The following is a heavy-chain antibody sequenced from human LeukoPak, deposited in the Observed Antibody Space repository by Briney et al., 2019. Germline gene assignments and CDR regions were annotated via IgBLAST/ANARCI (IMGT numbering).Heavy chain of an antibody. CDR2: INHSGST. CDR1: DSSMSGYY. V-gene: IGHV4-34*01. D-gene: IGHD3-10*01. Sequence: PSETLSLTCAVPDSSMSGYYWSWIRQPPGKGLEWIGEINHSGSTNYNPSLKSRVTISVDTSKNQFSLKLSSVTAADTAVYYCARGGLWFGELLSHYFDYWGQGTLVTVSS. CDR3: ARGGLWFGELLSHYFDY. J-gene: IGHJ4*02.